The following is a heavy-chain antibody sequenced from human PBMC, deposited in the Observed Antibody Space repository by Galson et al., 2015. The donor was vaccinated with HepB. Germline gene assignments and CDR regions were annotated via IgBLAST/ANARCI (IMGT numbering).Heavy chain of an antibody. D-gene: IGHD2-2*02. J-gene: IGHJ6*02. CDR3: ANGYCSSTSCYTSRYYYYGMDV. V-gene: IGHV3-23*01. Sequence: SLRLSCAASGFTFSSYAMSWVRQAPGKGLEWVSAISGSGGSTYYADSVKGRFTISRDNSKNTLYLQMNSLRAEDTAVYYCANGYCSSTSCYTSRYYYYGMDVWGQGTTVTVSS. CDR1: GFTFSSYA. CDR2: ISGSGGST.